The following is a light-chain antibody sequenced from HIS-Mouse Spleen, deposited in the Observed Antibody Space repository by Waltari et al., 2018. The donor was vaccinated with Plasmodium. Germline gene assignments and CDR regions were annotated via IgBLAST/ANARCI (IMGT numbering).Light chain of an antibody. CDR2: LNSDGSH. CDR3: QTWGTGMGV. V-gene: IGLV4-69*01. J-gene: IGLJ2*01. CDR1: SGHSSYA. Sequence: QLVLTQSPSASASLGASVKLTCTLSSGHSSYAIAWHQQQPEKGPRYLMKLNSDGSHSKGDRSPERFSGSSAGAERYLTISSLQSEDEADYYCQTWGTGMGVFGGGTKLTVL.